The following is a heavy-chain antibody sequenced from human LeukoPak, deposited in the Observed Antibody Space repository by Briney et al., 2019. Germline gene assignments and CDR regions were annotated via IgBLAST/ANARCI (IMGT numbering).Heavy chain of an antibody. CDR1: GFTFSSYG. D-gene: IGHD3-3*01. Sequence: PGGSLRLSCAASGFTFSSYGMHWVRQAPGKGLEWVAFIRYDGSNKYYADSVKGRFTISRDNSKNTLYLQMNSLRAEDTAVYYCAKFLEGSSVHKSFDYWGQGTLVSVSS. V-gene: IGHV3-30*02. J-gene: IGHJ4*02. CDR2: IRYDGSNK. CDR3: AKFLEGSSVHKSFDY.